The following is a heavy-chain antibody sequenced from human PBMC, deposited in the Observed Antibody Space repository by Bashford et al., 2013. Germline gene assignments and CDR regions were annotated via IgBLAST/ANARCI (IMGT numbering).Heavy chain of an antibody. CDR2: IYSSGST. V-gene: IGHV4-59*04. Sequence: TLSLTCTVSGASSVLTTGAGSGSPQGRDWSGSGYIYSSGSTYYNPSLKSRVTISRGHVPRTQFSLKLSSVTAADTAVYYCARHFKDWVQNYYFDYWAQGTPGHPVSS. J-gene: IGHJ4*02. D-gene: IGHD1-1*01. CDR1: GASSVLTT. CDR3: ARHFKDWVQNYYFDY.